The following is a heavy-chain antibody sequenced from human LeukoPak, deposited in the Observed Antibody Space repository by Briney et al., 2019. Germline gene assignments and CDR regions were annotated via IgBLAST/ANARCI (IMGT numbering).Heavy chain of an antibody. J-gene: IGHJ5*02. CDR2: ISSSSSYI. CDR3: ARSGFGDPNWFDP. D-gene: IGHD3-10*01. Sequence: GGSLRLSCAASGFTFSSYSMNWVRQAPGKGLEWVSSISSSSSYIYYADSVKGRFTISRDNAKNSLYLQMNSLRAEDTAVYYCARSGFGDPNWFDPWGQGTLVTVSS. V-gene: IGHV3-21*04. CDR1: GFTFSSYS.